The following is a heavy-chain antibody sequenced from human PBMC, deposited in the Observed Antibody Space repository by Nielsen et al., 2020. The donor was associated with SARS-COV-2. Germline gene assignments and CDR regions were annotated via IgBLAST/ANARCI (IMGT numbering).Heavy chain of an antibody. CDR3: ARVDSTPRYFDY. Sequence: GGSLRLSCKGSGSSFTSYWIGWVRQMPGKGLEWMGIIYPGDSDTRYSPSFQGQVTISADKSISTAYLQWSSLKASDTAMYYCARVDSTPRYFDYWGQGTLVTVSS. J-gene: IGHJ4*02. CDR2: IYPGDSDT. D-gene: IGHD3-22*01. V-gene: IGHV5-51*01. CDR1: GSSFTSYW.